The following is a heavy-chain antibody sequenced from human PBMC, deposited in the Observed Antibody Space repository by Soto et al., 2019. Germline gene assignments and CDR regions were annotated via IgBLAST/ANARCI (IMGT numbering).Heavy chain of an antibody. CDR3: ATQRSEWELSFDY. CDR2: ISPNSGGT. D-gene: IGHD1-26*01. CDR1: GYTFTSYG. Sequence: ASVKASCKASGYTFTSYGISWVRQAPGQGLEWMGWISPNSGGTNYAQKFQGWVTMTRDTSISTAYMELSRLRSDDTAVYYCATQRSEWELSFDYWGQGTLVTVSS. J-gene: IGHJ4*02. V-gene: IGHV1-2*04.